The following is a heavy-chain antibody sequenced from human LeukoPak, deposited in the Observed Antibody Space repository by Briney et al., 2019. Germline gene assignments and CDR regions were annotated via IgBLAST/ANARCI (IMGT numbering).Heavy chain of an antibody. CDR2: INPNSGGT. J-gene: IGHJ4*02. Sequence: GASVKVSCKASGYTFTGYYMHWVRQAPGQGLEWMGWINPNSGGTNYAQKFQGRVTMTRDTSISTAYMELSRLRSDDTAVYYCARDQVLDRYSYGFDYWGQGTLVTVSS. CDR1: GYTFTGYY. D-gene: IGHD5-18*01. CDR3: ARDQVLDRYSYGFDY. V-gene: IGHV1-2*02.